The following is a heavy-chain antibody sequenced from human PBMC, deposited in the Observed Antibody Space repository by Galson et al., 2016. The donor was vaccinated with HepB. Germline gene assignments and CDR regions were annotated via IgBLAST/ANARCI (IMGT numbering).Heavy chain of an antibody. V-gene: IGHV4-59*01. D-gene: IGHD6-13*01. CDR2: ISYSGST. Sequence: SETLSLTCTVSGGSISNYYWTWIRQPPGKGLEWIGYISYSGSTNYNPSLKSRVTISVDTSKIQFSQILSSVTAADTAVYYCARLHGEQQLPIDYWGQGTLVTVSS. J-gene: IGHJ4*02. CDR3: ARLHGEQQLPIDY. CDR1: GGSISNYY.